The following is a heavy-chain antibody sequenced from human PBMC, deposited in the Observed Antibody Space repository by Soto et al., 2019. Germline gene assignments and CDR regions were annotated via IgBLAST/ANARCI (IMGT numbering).Heavy chain of an antibody. CDR3: ASVPIWCGSSSCYTEGFDS. J-gene: IGHJ4*02. D-gene: IGHD2-2*01. CDR1: GFTFSSYW. CDR2: IKTDGSEK. Sequence: EVQLVESGGGLVQPGGSLRLSCAASGFTFSSYWMSWVRQAPGKGLEWVANIKTDGSEKYYMDSVRGRFTTSRDNAKNTLYLQMNTLRAEDTAIYYCASVPIWCGSSSCYTEGFDSWGQGTLVTVSS. V-gene: IGHV3-7*03.